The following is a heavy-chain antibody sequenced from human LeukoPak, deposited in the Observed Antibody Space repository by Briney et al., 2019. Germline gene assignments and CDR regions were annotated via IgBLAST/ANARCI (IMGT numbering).Heavy chain of an antibody. D-gene: IGHD2-2*01. CDR2: VSYHGSSK. Sequence: GGSLRLSCAASGFIFSNYGMHWVRQAPGKGLEWVAVVSYHGSSKYYADSVKGRFTISRDNSKNTLYLQMNSLRAEDTAVYYCARGGSYHRPFDYWGQGTLVTVSS. J-gene: IGHJ4*02. CDR1: GFIFSNYG. V-gene: IGHV3-30*03. CDR3: ARGGSYHRPFDY.